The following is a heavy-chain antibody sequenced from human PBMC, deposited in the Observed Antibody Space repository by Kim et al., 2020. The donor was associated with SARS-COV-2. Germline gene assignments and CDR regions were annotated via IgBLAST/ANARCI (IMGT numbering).Heavy chain of an antibody. CDR3: ARGSLRANWGPGDAFDI. Sequence: ASVKVSCKASGYSFTSYAMNWVRQAPGQGLEWMGWINTNTGNPTYAQGFTGRFVFSLDTSVSTAYLQISSLKAEDTAVYYCARGSLRANWGPGDAFDIWGQGTMVTVSS. CDR2: INTNTGNP. CDR1: GYSFTSYA. V-gene: IGHV7-4-1*02. J-gene: IGHJ3*02. D-gene: IGHD7-27*01.